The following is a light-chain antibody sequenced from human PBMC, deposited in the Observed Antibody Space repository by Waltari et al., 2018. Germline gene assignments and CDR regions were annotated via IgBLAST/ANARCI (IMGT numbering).Light chain of an antibody. CDR3: QQRSNWPPT. CDR1: QSVSNM. Sequence: EIVLTQSPGTLSLSPGEGATLSCRASQSVSNMLAWYQQKPGQAPRLLIYDTSNRATGIPARFSGSGSGTDFTLTISSLEPEDFAVYYCQQRSNWPPTFGQGTKVEI. V-gene: IGKV3-11*01. J-gene: IGKJ1*01. CDR2: DTS.